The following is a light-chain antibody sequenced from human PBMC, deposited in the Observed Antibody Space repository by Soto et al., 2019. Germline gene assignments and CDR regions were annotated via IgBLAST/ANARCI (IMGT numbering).Light chain of an antibody. CDR3: QQYGRSPRT. J-gene: IGKJ1*01. V-gene: IGKV3-20*01. CDR2: GAS. CDR1: ESVDIN. Sequence: TQSPATLSVSTRARVPLSCRASESVDINLAWYQQKPGQAPRLLIYGASTRATDMPGTFSGRGSGTEFTLTISRLEPEDFAVYYCQQYGRSPRTFGQGTKVDI.